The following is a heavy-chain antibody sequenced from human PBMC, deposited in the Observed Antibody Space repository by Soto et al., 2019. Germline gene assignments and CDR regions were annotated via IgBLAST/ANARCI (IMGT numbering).Heavy chain of an antibody. V-gene: IGHV3-21*04. J-gene: IGHJ5*02. CDR1: GFTFNNYS. CDR2: ISANGTFR. Sequence: GASLRLSCAVSGFTFNNYSVNWVRQAPGKGLEWVSSISANGTFRYYADSVRGRFTVSRDNAKSSLYLQMNSLRAEDTAVYYCAKDSGYYPSSWFDPRGQGTLVTVSS. CDR3: AKDSGYYPSSWFDP. D-gene: IGHD3-3*01.